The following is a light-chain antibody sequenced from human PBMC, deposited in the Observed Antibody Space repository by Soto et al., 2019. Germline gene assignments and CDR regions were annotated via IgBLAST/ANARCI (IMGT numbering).Light chain of an antibody. CDR1: QSISDY. CDR2: ASS. Sequence: DIKMTQSPSSLSASVGDRVTITCRANQSISDYLNWYQQKPGKAPKFLIYASSSLQSGVPSRFRGSGSGTDFTLTISSLQPDDFATYYCQQSYSTPTITFGQGTRLEIK. J-gene: IGKJ5*01. CDR3: QQSYSTPTIT. V-gene: IGKV1-39*01.